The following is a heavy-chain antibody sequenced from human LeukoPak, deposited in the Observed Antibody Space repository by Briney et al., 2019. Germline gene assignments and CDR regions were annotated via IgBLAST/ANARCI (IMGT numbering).Heavy chain of an antibody. V-gene: IGHV3-11*01. D-gene: IGHD3-22*01. CDR2: ISGGGTMI. CDR1: GFTFSDYY. CDR3: AKDLRITMIVVAIDY. J-gene: IGHJ4*02. Sequence: PGGSLRLSCAASGFTFSDYYMTWIRQAPGKGLEWISYISGGGTMIYYADSVRGQFTISRDNAKKSLYLQMNSLRAEDTAVYYCAKDLRITMIVVAIDYWGQGTLVTVSS.